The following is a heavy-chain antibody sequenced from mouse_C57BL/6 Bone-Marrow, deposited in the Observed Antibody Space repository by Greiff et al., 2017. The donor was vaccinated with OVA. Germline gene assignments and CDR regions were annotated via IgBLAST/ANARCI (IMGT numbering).Heavy chain of an antibody. J-gene: IGHJ2*01. CDR2: IDPENGDT. Sequence: EVQLQQSGAELVRPGASVKLSCTASGFNITDDYMHWVKERPEQGLEWIGWIDPENGDTEYASKFQGKATITADTSSKTVYLHLGSLTSEDTAVYYCTTYRYWGRGTTLTVSS. CDR3: TTYRY. V-gene: IGHV14-4*01. CDR1: GFNITDDY.